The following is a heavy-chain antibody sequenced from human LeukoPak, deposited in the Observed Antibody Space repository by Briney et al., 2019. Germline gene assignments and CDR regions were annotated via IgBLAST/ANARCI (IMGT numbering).Heavy chain of an antibody. Sequence: GGSLRLSCAASGFTFSSYAMSWVRQAPEKGLEWVSAISGSGGSTYYADSVKGRFTISRDNSKNTLYLQMNSLRAEDTAVYYCAKDVEYYYDSSGPWYNWFDPWGQGTLVTVSS. J-gene: IGHJ5*02. V-gene: IGHV3-23*01. CDR1: GFTFSSYA. D-gene: IGHD3-22*01. CDR2: ISGSGGST. CDR3: AKDVEYYYDSSGPWYNWFDP.